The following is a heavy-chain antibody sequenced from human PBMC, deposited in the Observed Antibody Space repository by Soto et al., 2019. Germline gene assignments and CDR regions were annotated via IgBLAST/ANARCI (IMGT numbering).Heavy chain of an antibody. CDR1: GGTFSTYA. D-gene: IGHD3-3*01. Sequence: SVKVSCKASGGTFSTYAVSWVRQAPGQGLEWMGGIIPFFDLANYAQNFQGRVTITADEPTGTAYMELSSLRSEDTAVYYCAREVRNYDFWSGYYSPDVFDYWGQGTLVTVSS. V-gene: IGHV1-69*13. CDR3: AREVRNYDFWSGYYSPDVFDY. CDR2: IIPFFDLA. J-gene: IGHJ4*02.